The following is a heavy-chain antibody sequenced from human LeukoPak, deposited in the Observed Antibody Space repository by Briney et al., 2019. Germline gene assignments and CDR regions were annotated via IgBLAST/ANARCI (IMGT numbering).Heavy chain of an antibody. CDR1: GFTFSSYW. J-gene: IGHJ4*02. D-gene: IGHD4-23*01. CDR3: ARGRPHGNDY. CDR2: IASDGSST. V-gene: IGHV3-74*01. Sequence: GETLRLSCAASGFTFSSYWMNWVRQAPGKGLVWVSRIASDGSSTTYADSVKGRFSISRDNAKNTLYLQMNSLRVEDTAVYYCARGRPHGNDYWGQGTLVTVSS.